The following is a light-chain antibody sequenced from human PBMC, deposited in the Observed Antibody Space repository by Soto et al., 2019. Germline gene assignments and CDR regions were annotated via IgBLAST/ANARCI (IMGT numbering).Light chain of an antibody. CDR3: GTWDSSLSAGV. CDR1: SSNSGNNY. Sequence: QSVLTQPPSVSAAPGQKVTISCSGSSSNSGNNYVSWYQQLPGTAPKLLIYDNNKRPSGIPDRFSGSNAGTSATLGITGLQTGDEADYYCGTWDSSLSAGVFGGGTKVTVL. CDR2: DNN. J-gene: IGLJ2*01. V-gene: IGLV1-51*01.